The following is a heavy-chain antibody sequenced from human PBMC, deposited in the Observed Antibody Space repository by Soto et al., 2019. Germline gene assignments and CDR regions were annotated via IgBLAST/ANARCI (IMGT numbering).Heavy chain of an antibody. V-gene: IGHV3-66*01. CDR2: IHRGGNT. Sequence: EVQLVESGGGLVQPGGSLRLSCAASGFTVSSYYMSWVRQAPGKGLEWVSIIHRGGNTYYADSVKGRFTISRDNSNNMLFLQMNSLRADDTAVYYCARDPGYGLPFLEYLFHRGQGTLVTVSS. CDR3: ARDPGYGLPFLEYLFH. D-gene: IGHD3-3*01. CDR1: GFTVSSYY. J-gene: IGHJ4*02.